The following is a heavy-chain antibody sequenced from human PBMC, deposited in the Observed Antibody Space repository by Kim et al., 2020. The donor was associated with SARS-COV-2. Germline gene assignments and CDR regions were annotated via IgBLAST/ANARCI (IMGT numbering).Heavy chain of an antibody. CDR1: GFTFSSYW. V-gene: IGHV3-7*03. D-gene: IGHD6-6*01. CDR3: ARASSSLKYYYYGMDV. J-gene: IGHJ6*02. Sequence: GGSLRLSCAASGFTFSSYWMSWVRQAPGKGLEWVANIKQDGSEKYYVDSVKGRFTISRDNAKNSLYLQMNSLRAEDTAVYYCARASSSLKYYYYGMDVWGQGTTVTVSS. CDR2: IKQDGSEK.